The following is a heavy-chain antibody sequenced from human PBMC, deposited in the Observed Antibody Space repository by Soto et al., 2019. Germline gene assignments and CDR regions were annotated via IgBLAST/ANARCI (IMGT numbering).Heavy chain of an antibody. CDR2: TYYRSKWYN. CDR3: ARDISGRLDP. V-gene: IGHV6-1*01. CDR1: GDSVSSNTAA. Sequence: SQTLSLTCAISGDSVSSNTAAWNWIRQSPSRGLEWLGRTYYRSKWYNDYGLSVKSRVTINPDTSKNQVSLQLNSVTPEDTALYYCARDISGRLDPWGQGTLVTVSS. J-gene: IGHJ5*02. D-gene: IGHD5-12*01.